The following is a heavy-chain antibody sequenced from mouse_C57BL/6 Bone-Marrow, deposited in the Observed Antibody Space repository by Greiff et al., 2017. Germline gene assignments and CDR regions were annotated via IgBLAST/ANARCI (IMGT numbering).Heavy chain of an antibody. Sequence: EVQLKESGPGMVKPSQSLSLTCTVTGYSITSGYDWHWIRHFPGNKLEWMGYISYSGSTNYNPSLKSRISITHDTSKNHFFLKLNSVTTEDTATYYCARDPYYYGSSHWYFDVWGTGTTVTVSS. J-gene: IGHJ1*03. CDR3: ARDPYYYGSSHWYFDV. V-gene: IGHV3-1*01. D-gene: IGHD1-1*01. CDR1: GYSITSGYD. CDR2: ISYSGST.